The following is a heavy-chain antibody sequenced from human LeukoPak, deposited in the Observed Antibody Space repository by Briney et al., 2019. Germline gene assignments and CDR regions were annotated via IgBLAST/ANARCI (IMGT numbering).Heavy chain of an antibody. CDR2: ISSSSSYI. J-gene: IGHJ4*02. CDR1: GFTFSSYS. Sequence: GGSLRLSCAASGFTFSSYSMNWVRQAPGKGLEWVSSISSSSSYIYYADSVKGRFTISRDNAKNSLYLQMNSLRAEDTAVYYCARGRAVGAKGDLDYWGQGTLVTVSS. V-gene: IGHV3-21*01. CDR3: ARGRAVGAKGDLDY. D-gene: IGHD1-26*01.